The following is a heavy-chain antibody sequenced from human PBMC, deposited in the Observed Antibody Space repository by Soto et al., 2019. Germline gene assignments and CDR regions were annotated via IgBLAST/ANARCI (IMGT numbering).Heavy chain of an antibody. D-gene: IGHD3-22*01. CDR2: IYYSGST. J-gene: IGHJ4*02. CDR1: GASISGYY. Sequence: ASETLSLTCTVSGASISGYYWSWIRQPPGKGLEWIGYIYYSGSTNYNPSLKSRVTISVDTSKNQFSLKLSSVTAADTAVYYCARGDYSDSSGFDYWGQGTLVTVSS. CDR3: ARGDYSDSSGFDY. V-gene: IGHV4-59*01.